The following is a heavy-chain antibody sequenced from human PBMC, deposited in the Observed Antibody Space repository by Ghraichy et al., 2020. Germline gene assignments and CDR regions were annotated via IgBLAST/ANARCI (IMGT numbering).Heavy chain of an antibody. CDR3: ARGGLVVVPAAMHNWFDP. CDR2: IYYSGST. V-gene: IGHV4-31*03. J-gene: IGHJ5*02. CDR1: GGSISSGAYY. D-gene: IGHD2-2*01. Sequence: SLNISCTVSGGSISSGAYYWSWIRQHPGKGLEWIGYIYYSGSTDYNPSLRSRVTISVDTSKNQFSLKLSSVTAADTAVYYCARGGLVVVPAAMHNWFDPWGQGTLVTVSS.